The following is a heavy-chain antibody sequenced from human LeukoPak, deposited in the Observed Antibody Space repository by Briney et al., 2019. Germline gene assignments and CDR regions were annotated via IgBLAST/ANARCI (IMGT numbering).Heavy chain of an antibody. Sequence: SGTLSLTCAVSGGSISSSNWWSWVRQPPGKGLEWIGEIYHSGSTNYNPSLKSRVTISVDKSKNQFSLKLSSVTAADTAVYYCARTLLRYFDWLFGGGAFDIWGQGTMVTVSS. CDR3: ARTLLRYFDWLFGGGAFDI. D-gene: IGHD3-9*01. CDR1: GGSISSSNW. V-gene: IGHV4-4*02. CDR2: IYHSGST. J-gene: IGHJ3*02.